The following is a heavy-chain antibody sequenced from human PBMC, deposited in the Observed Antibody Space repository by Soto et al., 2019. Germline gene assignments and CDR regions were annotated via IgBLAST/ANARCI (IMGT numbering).Heavy chain of an antibody. Sequence: GGSLRLSCAASGFTVSSKYMSWVRQAPGKGLEWVSLINRGGSISYADSVKGRFTISRDNSKNTLYLQMNSLRAEDTAVYYCARDFRDCTCYYRYLMDFWGKGTTDTVSS. CDR2: INRGGSI. D-gene: IGHD1-26*01. CDR3: ARDFRDCTCYYRYLMDF. J-gene: IGHJ6*03. V-gene: IGHV3-66*01. CDR1: GFTVSSKY.